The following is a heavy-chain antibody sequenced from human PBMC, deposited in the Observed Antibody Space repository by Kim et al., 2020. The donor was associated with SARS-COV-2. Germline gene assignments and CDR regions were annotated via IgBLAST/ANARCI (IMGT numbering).Heavy chain of an antibody. V-gene: IGHV4-34*01. CDR3: ARGPGGIFDI. D-gene: IGHD1-20*01. CDR2: ST. Sequence: STNYNPSLKSRVTISVDTSKNQFSLKLSSVTAADTAVYYCARGPGGIFDIWGQGTMVTVSS. J-gene: IGHJ3*02.